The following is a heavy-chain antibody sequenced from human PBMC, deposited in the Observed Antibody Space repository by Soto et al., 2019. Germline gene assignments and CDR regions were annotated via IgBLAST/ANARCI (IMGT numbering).Heavy chain of an antibody. CDR2: INAGNGNT. V-gene: IGHV1-3*01. J-gene: IGHJ6*02. CDR1: GYTFTSYA. D-gene: IGHD3-10*01. CDR3: ARDYYGSGSYYGLVDYYYYGTDV. Sequence: QVQLVQSGAEVKKPGASVKVSCKASGYTFTSYAMHWVRQAPGQRLEWMGWINAGNGNTKYSQKFQGRVTITRDTSASTAYMELSSLRSEDTAVYYCARDYYGSGSYYGLVDYYYYGTDVWGQGTTVTVSS.